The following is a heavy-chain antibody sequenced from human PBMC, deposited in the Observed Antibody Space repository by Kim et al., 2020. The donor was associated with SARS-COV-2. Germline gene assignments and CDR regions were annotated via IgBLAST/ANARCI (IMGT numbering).Heavy chain of an antibody. CDR3: ATELYITTVRGVITPYYYYGMDV. J-gene: IGHJ6*02. CDR1: GYTLTELS. D-gene: IGHD3-10*01. V-gene: IGHV1-24*01. Sequence: ASVKVSCKVSGYTLTELSMHWVRQAPGKGLEWMGGFDPEDGETIYAQKFQGRVTMTEDTSTDTAYMELSSLRSEDTAVYYCATELYITTVRGVITPYYYYGMDVWGQGTTVTVSS. CDR2: FDPEDGET.